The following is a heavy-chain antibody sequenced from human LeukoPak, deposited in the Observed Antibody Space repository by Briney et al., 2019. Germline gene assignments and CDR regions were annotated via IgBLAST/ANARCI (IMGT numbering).Heavy chain of an antibody. CDR1: GFTFSSYA. D-gene: IGHD5-24*01. CDR2: ISGSGGST. Sequence: GGSLGLSCAASGFTFSSYAMSWVRQAPGKGLEWVSAISGSGGSTYSADSVKGRFTISRDNSRNTLYLQMNSLRAEDTAVYYCATWRGPYYFDSWGQGTLVTVSS. CDR3: ATWRGPYYFDS. J-gene: IGHJ4*02. V-gene: IGHV3-23*01.